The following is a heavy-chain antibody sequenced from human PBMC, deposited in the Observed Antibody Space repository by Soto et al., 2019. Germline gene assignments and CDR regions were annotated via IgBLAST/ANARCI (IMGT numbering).Heavy chain of an antibody. CDR2: ISGYNGNT. J-gene: IGHJ5*01. D-gene: IGHD3-16*01. CDR1: GYTFSTDG. CDR3: ARDGGQPVVDS. V-gene: IGHV1-18*01. Sequence: QVQLVQSGAEVKKPGASVKVSCKASGYTFSTDGISWLRQAPGQGLEWMGWISGYNGNTKYAQNFQGRVTMTTDTSTRTAYMEVRSLTSDDPAVYYCARDGGQPVVDSWGQGTLVTVSS.